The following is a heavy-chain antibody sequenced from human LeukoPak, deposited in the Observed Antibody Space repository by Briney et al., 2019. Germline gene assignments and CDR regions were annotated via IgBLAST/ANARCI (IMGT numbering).Heavy chain of an antibody. J-gene: IGHJ4*02. D-gene: IGHD3-22*01. CDR2: LSGSGGST. V-gene: IGHV3-23*01. Sequence: GGSLRLSCAASGFTSSSYAMSWVRQAPGEGLEWVLGLSGSGGSTFYADTVKGRFTISRDNSKNTLYLQMNSLRAEDTAVYYCAKLVVVIAESYFDYWGQGTLVTVSS. CDR3: AKLVVVIAESYFDY. CDR1: GFTSSSYA.